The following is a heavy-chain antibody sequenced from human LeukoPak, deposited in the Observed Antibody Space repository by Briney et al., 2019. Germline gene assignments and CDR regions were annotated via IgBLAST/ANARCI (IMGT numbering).Heavy chain of an antibody. CDR2: ISGSGGST. D-gene: IGHD6-19*01. Sequence: GGSLRLSCAASGFTFSSYAMSWVRQAPGKGLEWVSVISGSGGSTYYADSVKGRFTISRDNSKNTLYLQMNSLRAEDTAIYYCAKDGSSAGAGPPRGYFDYWGQGTLVTVSS. J-gene: IGHJ4*02. V-gene: IGHV3-23*01. CDR1: GFTFSSYA. CDR3: AKDGSSAGAGPPRGYFDY.